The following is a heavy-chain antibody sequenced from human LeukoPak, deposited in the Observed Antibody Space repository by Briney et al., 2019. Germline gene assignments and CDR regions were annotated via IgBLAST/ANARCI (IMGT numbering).Heavy chain of an antibody. D-gene: IGHD6-13*01. J-gene: IGHJ4*02. V-gene: IGHV3-23*01. CDR3: AKDSGYTSSWYFRDY. CDR2: IGGSGGST. Sequence: GGSLRLSCAASGFTFSNYALSWVRQAPGKGLEWVSDIGGSGGSTYYADSVKGRFTISRDNSKNTMYLQMNSLRAEDTAVYYCAKDSGYTSSWYFRDYWGQGTLVTVSS. CDR1: GFTFSNYA.